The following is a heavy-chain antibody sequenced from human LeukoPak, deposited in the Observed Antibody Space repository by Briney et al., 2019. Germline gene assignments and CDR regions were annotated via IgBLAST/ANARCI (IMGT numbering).Heavy chain of an antibody. CDR3: ARYGDPWYFDY. Sequence: GGSLRLSCAASGFTFSSYWMHWVRQAPGKGLVWVSRINTDGSSTTYADSVKGRFTISRDNAENTLYLQMNSLRAEDTAVYYCARYGDPWYFDYWGRGTLVTVSS. V-gene: IGHV3-74*01. D-gene: IGHD4-17*01. CDR1: GFTFSSYW. CDR2: INTDGSST. J-gene: IGHJ4*02.